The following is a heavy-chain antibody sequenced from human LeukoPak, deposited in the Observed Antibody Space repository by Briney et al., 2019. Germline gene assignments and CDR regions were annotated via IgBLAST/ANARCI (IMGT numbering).Heavy chain of an antibody. J-gene: IGHJ4*02. CDR2: ISYDGRNQ. Sequence: PGRSLRLSCAASGFIFSSYGMHWVRQAPGKGLEWVAVISYDGRNQFSADSVKGRVTISRDNSKNTLYLQMNSLRAEDTAVYYCAKGGYYDISGDSLVEYWGQGALVTVSS. V-gene: IGHV3-30*18. CDR1: GFIFSSYG. D-gene: IGHD3-22*01. CDR3: AKGGYYDISGDSLVEY.